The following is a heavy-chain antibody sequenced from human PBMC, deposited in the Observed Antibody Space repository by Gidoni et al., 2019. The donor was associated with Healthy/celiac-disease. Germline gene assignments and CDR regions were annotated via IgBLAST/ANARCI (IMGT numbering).Heavy chain of an antibody. V-gene: IGHV3-30-3*01. D-gene: IGHD2-15*01. Sequence: SGFTFSSYAMHWVRQAPGKGLEWVAVISYDGSNKYYADSVKGRFTISRDNSKNTLYLQMNSLRAEDTAVYYCARGGDIVVVVAATIDYWGQGTLVTVSS. CDR3: ARGGDIVVVVAATIDY. CDR2: ISYDGSNK. J-gene: IGHJ4*02. CDR1: GFTFSSYA.